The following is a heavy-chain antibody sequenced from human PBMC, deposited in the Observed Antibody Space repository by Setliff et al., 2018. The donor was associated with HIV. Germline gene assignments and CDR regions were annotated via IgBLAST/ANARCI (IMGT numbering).Heavy chain of an antibody. V-gene: IGHV3-48*03. CDR1: GFTFRSYE. J-gene: IGHJ6*03. Sequence: GGSLRLSCAASGFTFRSYEMNWVRQAPGKGLEWVSYISRSGSTIHYADSVKGRFTISRDNAKNSLYLQMNSLRAEDTAVYYCARIETGFLEWLTTYYYYYMDVWGKGTTVTV. CDR3: ARIETGFLEWLTTYYYYYMDV. D-gene: IGHD3-3*01. CDR2: ISRSGSTI.